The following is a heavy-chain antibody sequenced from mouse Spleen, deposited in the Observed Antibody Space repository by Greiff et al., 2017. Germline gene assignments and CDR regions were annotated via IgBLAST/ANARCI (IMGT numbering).Heavy chain of an antibody. V-gene: IGHV1-72*01. CDR1: GYTFTSYW. CDR2: IDPNSGGT. D-gene: IGHD2-4*01. Sequence: VQLQQSGAALVKPGASVKLSCKASGYTFTSYWMHWVKQRPGRGLEWIGRIDPNSGGTKYNEKFKSKATLTVDKPSSTAYMQLSSLTSEDSAVYYCAREDYDYDGNWYFDVWGAGTTVTVSS. J-gene: IGHJ1*01. CDR3: AREDYDYDGNWYFDV.